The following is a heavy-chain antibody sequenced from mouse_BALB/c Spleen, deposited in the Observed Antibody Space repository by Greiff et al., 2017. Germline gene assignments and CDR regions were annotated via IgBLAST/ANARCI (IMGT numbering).Heavy chain of an antibody. Sequence: EVQLLQSGPDLVKPGASVKISCTASGFTFTSYVMHWVQQKPGQGLEWIGYINTYNDGTKYTDKVKGKSTLTSDKSTSTAYMELSSLTSEDSAVEYCARSYYDYHYYAMDYWGQGTSVTVSS. V-gene: IGHV1-14*01. J-gene: IGHJ4*01. D-gene: IGHD2-4*01. CDR2: INTYNDGT. CDR3: ARSYYDYHYYAMDY. CDR1: GFTFTSYV.